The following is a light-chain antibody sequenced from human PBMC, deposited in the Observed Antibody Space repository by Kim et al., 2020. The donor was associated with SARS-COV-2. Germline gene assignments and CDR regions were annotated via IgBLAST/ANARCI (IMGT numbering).Light chain of an antibody. CDR3: HSRGTSDGHPV. CDR2: GKC. Sequence: VSISQAGRRRSYYASWCQQSPGQDPVLVIYGKCNRPSGIPARLSSCTAVSTTSLTTTGAAAEEEADYFCHSRGTSDGHPVFGTGTKVTVL. J-gene: IGLJ1*01. CDR1: RRRSYY. V-gene: IGLV3-19*01.